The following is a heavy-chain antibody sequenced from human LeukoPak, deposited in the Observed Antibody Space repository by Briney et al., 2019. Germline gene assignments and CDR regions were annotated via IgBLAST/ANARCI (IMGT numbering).Heavy chain of an antibody. D-gene: IGHD3-9*01. CDR3: AKDHYDILTGEPLSFDF. CDR1: GFTFSNYA. V-gene: IGHV3-23*01. Sequence: GGSLRLSCAASGFTFSNYAMSWVRQAPGKGLQWVSTISGSGDTTCYTDSVKGRLTISRDNSKNTLYLQMNILRAEDTAIYFCAKDHYDILTGEPLSFDFWGQGTLVTLSS. J-gene: IGHJ4*02. CDR2: ISGSGDTT.